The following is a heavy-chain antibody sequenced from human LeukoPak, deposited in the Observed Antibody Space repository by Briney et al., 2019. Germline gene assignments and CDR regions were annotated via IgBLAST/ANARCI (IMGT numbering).Heavy chain of an antibody. V-gene: IGHV3-30*02. D-gene: IGHD6-19*01. CDR2: IRYDGSNK. J-gene: IGHJ4*02. CDR3: ARDRYGTVAGTNFDY. Sequence: PGGSLRLSCAASGFTFSSYGMHWVRQAPGKGLEWVAFIRYDGSNKYYADSVKGRFTISRDNTKNSLYLQMNSLRAEDTAVYYCARDRYGTVAGTNFDYWGQGTLVTVSS. CDR1: GFTFSSYG.